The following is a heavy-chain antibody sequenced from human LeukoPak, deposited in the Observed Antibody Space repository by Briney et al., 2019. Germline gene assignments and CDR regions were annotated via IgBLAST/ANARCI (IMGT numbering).Heavy chain of an antibody. CDR2: IYPGDSDT. V-gene: IGHV5-51*01. CDR1: GYRFTSYW. J-gene: IGHJ5*02. D-gene: IGHD3-10*01. CDR3: ARAQGGGTMVPNWFDP. Sequence: GESLKISCKGSGYRFTSYWIGWVRQMPGKGLEWMGIIYPGDSDTRYSPSFQGQVTISADKSINTAYLQWSSLKASDTAMYYCARAQGGGTMVPNWFDPWGQGTLVTVSS.